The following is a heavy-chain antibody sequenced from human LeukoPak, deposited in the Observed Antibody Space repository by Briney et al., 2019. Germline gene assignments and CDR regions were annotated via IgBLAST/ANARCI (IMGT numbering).Heavy chain of an antibody. Sequence: SETLSLTCGVSGGSITNTNYWTWVRQPPGKGLEWIGEVNLQGSTNYNPSLMGRVAISVDTSENHISLQLTSVTAADTAVYYCAREGGPYRPLDYSGQGTLVTVFS. CDR2: VNLQGST. CDR3: AREGGPYRPLDY. CDR1: GGSITNTNY. V-gene: IGHV4-4*02. J-gene: IGHJ4*02.